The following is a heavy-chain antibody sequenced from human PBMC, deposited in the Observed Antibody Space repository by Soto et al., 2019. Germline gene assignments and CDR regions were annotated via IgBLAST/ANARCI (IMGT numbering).Heavy chain of an antibody. Sequence: SETLSLTCTVSGGSISSYYWSWIRQPPGKGLEWIGYIYYSGSTNYNPSLKSRVTISVDTSKNQFSLKLSSVTAADTAVYYCARGSHIINSFDPWGQGTLVTVYS. V-gene: IGHV4-59*01. CDR3: ARGSHIINSFDP. CDR1: GGSISSYY. D-gene: IGHD2-21*01. CDR2: IYYSGST. J-gene: IGHJ5*02.